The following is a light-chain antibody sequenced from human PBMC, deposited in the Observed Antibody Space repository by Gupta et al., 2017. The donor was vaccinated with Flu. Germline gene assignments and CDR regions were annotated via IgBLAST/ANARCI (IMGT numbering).Light chain of an antibody. Sequence: ETVLTQSPATLSLSPGERATLSCRASQSVSSYLAWYQQKPGQAPRLLIYDASRRDTGIPARFSGSGSGTGFTLTISIRELEDFAVYYCQQRRNWPPGTFGHGTKV. CDR3: QQRRNWPPGT. CDR1: QSVSSY. CDR2: DAS. J-gene: IGKJ3*01. V-gene: IGKV3-11*01.